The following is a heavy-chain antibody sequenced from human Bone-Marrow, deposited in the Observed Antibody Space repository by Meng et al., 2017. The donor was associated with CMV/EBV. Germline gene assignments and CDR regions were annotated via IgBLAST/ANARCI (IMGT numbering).Heavy chain of an antibody. CDR1: GYTFTSDG. J-gene: IGHJ6*02. D-gene: IGHD4-11*01. Sequence: SVKVFCKASGYTFTSDGISWVRQAPGQGLEWMGGIIPIFGTANYAQKFQGRVTITTDESTSTAYMELSSLRSEDTAVYYCASHDYSNYSYYYGMDVWGQGTTVTVSS. CDR3: ASHDYSNYSYYYGMDV. V-gene: IGHV1-69*05. CDR2: IIPIFGTA.